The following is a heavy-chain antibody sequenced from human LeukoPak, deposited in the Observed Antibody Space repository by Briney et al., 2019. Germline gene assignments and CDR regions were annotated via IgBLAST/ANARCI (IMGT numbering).Heavy chain of an antibody. D-gene: IGHD3-3*01. J-gene: IGHJ5*02. CDR3: ATVITISRFDP. CDR2: FDPEDGKT. CDR1: GYTLTELS. Sequence: ASVKVSCKVSGYTLTELSMHWVRQAPGKGLEWMGGFDPEDGKTIHAQKFQGRVTMTEDTSTDTAYMELSSLRSEDTAMYYCATVITISRFDPWGQGTLVTVSS. V-gene: IGHV1-24*01.